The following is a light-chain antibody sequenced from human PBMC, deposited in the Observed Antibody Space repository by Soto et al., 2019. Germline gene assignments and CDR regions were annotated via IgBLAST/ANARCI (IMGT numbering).Light chain of an antibody. Sequence: ETVLTQSPATLSLSPGERVTLSCRASQSVCSGCLAWYQQKPGQSPRLLMYGASSRATGIPDRLSGSGSGTDFTLTISRLEPEDFAVYYCQHYGTTPWTFGPGTKVGIK. V-gene: IGKV3-20*01. J-gene: IGKJ1*01. CDR3: QHYGTTPWT. CDR1: QSVCSGC. CDR2: GAS.